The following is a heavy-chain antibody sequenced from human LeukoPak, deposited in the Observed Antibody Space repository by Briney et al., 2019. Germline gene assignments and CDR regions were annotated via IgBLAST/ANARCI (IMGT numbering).Heavy chain of an antibody. CDR1: GFTFSSYG. D-gene: IGHD6-13*01. Sequence: GGSLRLSCAASGFTFSSYGMHWVRQAPGKGLEWVAVISYDGSNKYYADSVKGRFTISRDNSKNTLYLQMNSLRAEDTAVYYCAKDRRAGQQLVYYMDVWGKGTTVTVSS. V-gene: IGHV3-30*18. CDR2: ISYDGSNK. CDR3: AKDRRAGQQLVYYMDV. J-gene: IGHJ6*03.